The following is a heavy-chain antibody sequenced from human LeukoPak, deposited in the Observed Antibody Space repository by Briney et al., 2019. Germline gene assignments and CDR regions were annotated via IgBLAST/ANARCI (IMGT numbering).Heavy chain of an antibody. CDR1: GFTFSNNA. D-gene: IGHD7-27*01. Sequence: GGSLRLSCAASGFTFSNNAMTWVRQAPGKGLEWVSTISGSGGSTYYADSVKGRFTISRDNSKNTLYLQMNSLRAEDTAVYYCARELGYFDYWGQGTLVTVSS. CDR2: ISGSGGST. V-gene: IGHV3-23*01. J-gene: IGHJ4*02. CDR3: ARELGYFDY.